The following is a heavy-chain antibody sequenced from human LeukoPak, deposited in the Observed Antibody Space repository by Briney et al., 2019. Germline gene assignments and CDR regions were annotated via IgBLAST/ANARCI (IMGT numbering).Heavy chain of an antibody. CDR3: AREPQAMVRGTYDY. Sequence: GGSLRLSCAASGSTFSSYSMNWVRQAPGKGLEWVSSISSSSSYIYYADSVKGRFTISRDNAKNSLYLQMNSLRAEDTAVYYCAREPQAMVRGTYDYWGQGTLVTVSS. CDR1: GSTFSSYS. V-gene: IGHV3-21*01. CDR2: ISSSSSYI. D-gene: IGHD3-10*01. J-gene: IGHJ4*02.